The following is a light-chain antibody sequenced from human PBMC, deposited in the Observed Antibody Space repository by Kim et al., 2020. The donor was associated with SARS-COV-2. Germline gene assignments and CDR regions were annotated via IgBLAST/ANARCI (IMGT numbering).Light chain of an antibody. J-gene: IGKJ2*02. CDR1: QSVNYY. Sequence: LSPGERATLSCRASQSVNYYLAWYQQKPGQAPRLLIYDTSNRATGIPARFSGSGSGTDFTLTISTLEPEDSAVYYCQQRSNWPLCTFGQGTKLEI. CDR3: QQRSNWPLCT. CDR2: DTS. V-gene: IGKV3-11*01.